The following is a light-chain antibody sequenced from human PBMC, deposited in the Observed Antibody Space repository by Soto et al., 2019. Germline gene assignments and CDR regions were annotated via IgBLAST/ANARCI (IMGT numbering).Light chain of an antibody. CDR1: QGISNY. Sequence: DIQMTQSPSSLSASVGDRVTITCRASQGISNYLAWYQQKPGKVPKLLTYAASNLQSGVPSRFSGSGSGTDFTLTISSLQPEDVATYYCPKYNSAPYTFGQGTKLEIK. CDR2: AAS. J-gene: IGKJ2*01. V-gene: IGKV1-27*01. CDR3: PKYNSAPYT.